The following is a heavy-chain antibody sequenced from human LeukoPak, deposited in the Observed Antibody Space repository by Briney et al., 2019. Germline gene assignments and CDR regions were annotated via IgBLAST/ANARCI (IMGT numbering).Heavy chain of an antibody. CDR1: GFTFSSYE. Sequence: PGGSLRLSCAASGFTFSSYEMNWVRQAPGKGLEWVSYISSSSNTMYYADSVKGRFTISRDNAKNSLYLQMNSLETEDTAVYYCSRDATGDHWGQGTLVSVSS. J-gene: IGHJ4*02. CDR3: SRDATGDH. V-gene: IGHV3-48*03. CDR2: ISSSSNTM.